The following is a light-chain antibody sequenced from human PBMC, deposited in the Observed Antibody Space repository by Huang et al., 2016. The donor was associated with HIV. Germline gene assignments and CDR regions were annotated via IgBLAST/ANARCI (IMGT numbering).Light chain of an antibody. V-gene: IGKV3-20*01. J-gene: IGKJ4*01. CDR2: GAS. Sequence: EIVLTQSPGTLSLSPGERATLSGRASQRLSSNYLAWYQQKPGQAPRLLIFGASTRATGIPDRFSGSGSGTYFTLTIIRLEPEDFATYYCQQYGSSPRTFGGGTKVEIK. CDR3: QQYGSSPRT. CDR1: QRLSSNY.